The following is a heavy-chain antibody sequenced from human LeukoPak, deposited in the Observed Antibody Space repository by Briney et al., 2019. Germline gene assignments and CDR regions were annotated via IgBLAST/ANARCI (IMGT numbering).Heavy chain of an antibody. CDR2: IYYSGST. V-gene: IGHV4-39*01. CDR1: GGSISSSSYS. Sequence: PSETLSLTCTVSGGSISSSSYSWGWIRQPPGKGLEWIGSIYYSGSTYYNPSLKSRVTISVDTSKNQFSLKLSSVTAADTAVYYCARPSDYYDSSGYHIFDYWGQGTLVTVSS. CDR3: ARPSDYYDSSGYHIFDY. D-gene: IGHD3-22*01. J-gene: IGHJ4*02.